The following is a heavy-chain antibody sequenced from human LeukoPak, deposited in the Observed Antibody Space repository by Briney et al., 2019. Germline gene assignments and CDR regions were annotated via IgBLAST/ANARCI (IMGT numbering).Heavy chain of an antibody. CDR1: GFIFRSYA. CDR3: AKVDSSGSHYDY. V-gene: IGHV3-23*01. D-gene: IGHD1-26*01. CDR2: ISGSGSSI. Sequence: GGSLRLSCAASGFIFRSYAMSWVRQAPGMGLESVSAISGSGSSIYYADSVKGRFTISRDNSKNTLYLQMNSLRAEDTAVYYCAKVDSSGSHYDYWGQGTLVTVSS. J-gene: IGHJ4*02.